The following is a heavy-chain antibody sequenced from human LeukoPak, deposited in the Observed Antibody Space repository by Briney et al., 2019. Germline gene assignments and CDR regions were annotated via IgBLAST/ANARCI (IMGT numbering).Heavy chain of an antibody. J-gene: IGHJ5*02. V-gene: IGHV4-59*01. D-gene: IGHD3-22*01. CDR3: ARGLRGESRGNNWFDP. CDR1: GVSISTYY. CDR2: IYYSGST. Sequence: KASETLSLTCTVSGVSISTYYWSWMRQPPGKGLEWLAYIYYSGSTNYNPSLKSRVTISVDTSKNQFSVKLSSVTAADTAVYYCARGLRGESRGNNWFDPWGQGTLVTVSS.